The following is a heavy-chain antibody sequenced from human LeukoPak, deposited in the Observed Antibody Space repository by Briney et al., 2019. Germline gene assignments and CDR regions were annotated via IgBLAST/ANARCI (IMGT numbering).Heavy chain of an antibody. CDR3: PRDRRCELPAGWFQP. CDR1: GFTFSSYA. D-gene: IGHD1-26*01. Sequence: GASLTLSCAASGFTFSSYAMSWVRQAPGKGLEWVSSISGNGGSTYYADSVKGRFTISRDNPKKALYLQMDGLRAGDTRRCDCPRDRRCELPAGWFQPGGQGTLVSVS. V-gene: IGHV3-23*01. J-gene: IGHJ5*02. CDR2: ISGNGGST.